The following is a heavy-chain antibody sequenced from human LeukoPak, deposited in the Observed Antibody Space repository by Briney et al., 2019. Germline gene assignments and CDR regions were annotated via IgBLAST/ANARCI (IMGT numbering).Heavy chain of an antibody. CDR3: ARVLDSYYYYYYGMDV. CDR1: GGSISSYY. D-gene: IGHD6-6*01. J-gene: IGHJ6*02. Sequence: PSETLSLTCTVSGGSISSYYWSWIRQPPGKGLEWIGYIHYSGSTNYNPSLKSRVTISVDTSKNQFSLKLSSVTAADTAVYYCARVLDSYYYYYYGMDVWGQGTTVIVSS. CDR2: IHYSGST. V-gene: IGHV4-59*01.